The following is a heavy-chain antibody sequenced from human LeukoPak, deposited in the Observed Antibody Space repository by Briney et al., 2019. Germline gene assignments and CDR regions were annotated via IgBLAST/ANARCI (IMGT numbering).Heavy chain of an antibody. CDR1: GGSISSSY. CDR2: IYNSGNT. D-gene: IGHD3-16*01. CDR3: ARDRGGVWISFDY. V-gene: IGHV4-59*01. Sequence: LETLSLTCTVSGGSISSSYWSWIRQPPGRGLEWIGYIYNSGNTNYNPSLKSRVTISVDTSKNQFSLKLSSVTVADTAVYYCARDRGGVWISFDYWGQGTLVTVSS. J-gene: IGHJ4*02.